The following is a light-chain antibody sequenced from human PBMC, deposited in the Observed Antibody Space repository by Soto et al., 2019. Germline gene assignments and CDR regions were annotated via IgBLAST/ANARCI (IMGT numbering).Light chain of an antibody. CDR2: GAS. CDR3: QQYNNWPSIT. J-gene: IGKJ5*01. V-gene: IGKV3-15*01. Sequence: IVMPQSPATLPVSPGERATLSCRASQSVSSNLAWYQQKPGQAPRLLIYGASTRATGIPARFSGSGSGTEFTLTISSLQSEDFAVYYCQQYNNWPSITFGQGTRLEIK. CDR1: QSVSSN.